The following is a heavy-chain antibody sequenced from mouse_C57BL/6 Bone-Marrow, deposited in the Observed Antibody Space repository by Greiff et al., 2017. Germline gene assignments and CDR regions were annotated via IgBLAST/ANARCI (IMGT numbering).Heavy chain of an antibody. CDR3: ADGYYGY. Sequence: EVHLVESGGGLVKPGGSLKLSCAASGFTFSSYAMSWVRQTPEKRLEWVATISDGGSYTYYPDNVKGRFTISRDNAKNNLYLQMSHLKSEDTAMYYCADGYYGYWGQGTTLTVSS. D-gene: IGHD2-3*01. CDR2: ISDGGSYT. V-gene: IGHV5-4*01. J-gene: IGHJ2*01. CDR1: GFTFSSYA.